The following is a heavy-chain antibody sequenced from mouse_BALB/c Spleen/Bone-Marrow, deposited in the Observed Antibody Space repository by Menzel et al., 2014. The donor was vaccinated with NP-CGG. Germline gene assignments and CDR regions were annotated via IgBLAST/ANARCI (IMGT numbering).Heavy chain of an antibody. Sequence: EVKLVESGGGLVQPGGSLKLSCATSGFTFSDYYMYWVRQTPEKRLGWVAYISNGGGSTYYPDTVKGRFTISRDNAKNTLYLQMSRLKSEDTAMYYCARHDGYRTWFAYWGQGTLVTVSA. CDR3: ARHDGYRTWFAY. D-gene: IGHD2-3*01. CDR1: GFTFSDYY. CDR2: ISNGGGST. V-gene: IGHV5-12*02. J-gene: IGHJ3*01.